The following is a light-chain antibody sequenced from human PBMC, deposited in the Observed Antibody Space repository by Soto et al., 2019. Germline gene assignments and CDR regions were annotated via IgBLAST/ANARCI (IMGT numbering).Light chain of an antibody. Sequence: DIQMTQSPSSLSASVGDRVTITCRASQSIISYLNWYQQKPGQAPKLLIYAASSLQSGVPPRFRGSGSGTDVTLTSSSLQPDECATYDCQQSYSTPRVTFGQGTRLEMK. CDR2: AAS. CDR3: QQSYSTPRVT. CDR1: QSIISY. V-gene: IGKV1-39*01. J-gene: IGKJ5*01.